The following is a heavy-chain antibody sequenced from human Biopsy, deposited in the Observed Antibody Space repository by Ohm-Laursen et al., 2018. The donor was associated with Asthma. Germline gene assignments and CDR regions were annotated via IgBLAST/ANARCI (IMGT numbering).Heavy chain of an antibody. CDR3: ARVPTTLRCFDL. J-gene: IGHJ2*01. CDR1: GGSVSSGSYY. V-gene: IGHV4-61*01. Sequence: SDTLSLTCTVSGGSVSSGSYYWSWIRQPPGKGLAWVSYIPYSGSTDYNPSLKSRLTISMDTSKNQFSLKLSSVTAADTAVYYCARVPTTLRCFDLWGRGTLVTVSS. CDR2: IPYSGST. D-gene: IGHD2-15*01.